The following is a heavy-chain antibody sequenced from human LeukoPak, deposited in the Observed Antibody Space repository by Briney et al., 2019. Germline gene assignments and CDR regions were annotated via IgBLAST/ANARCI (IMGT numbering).Heavy chain of an antibody. CDR3: ACRDLTSTWSFP. CDR2: IYPGDSRI. CDR1: GYSFTSYW. Sequence: GESLKISCQGFGYSFTSYWIGWVRQVPGKGMEWMGVIYPGDSRIRYNPSFQGQVAISVDKSISTAYLHWVSLKASDTAMYFCACRDLTSTWSFPWGQGTLVALSS. J-gene: IGHJ5*02. V-gene: IGHV5-51*01. D-gene: IGHD6-6*01.